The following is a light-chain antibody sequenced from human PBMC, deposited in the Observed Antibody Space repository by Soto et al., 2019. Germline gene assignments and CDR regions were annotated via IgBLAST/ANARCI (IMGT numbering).Light chain of an antibody. V-gene: IGKV3-20*01. J-gene: IGKJ5*01. CDR3: QQYGSPPIT. CDR1: QSLGAG. CDR2: GVS. Sequence: EIVMTQSPATLSLSPGERATLSYRASQSLGAGLAWYQQKPGQAPRLLIYGVSTRGTAVPARFSGGGSGTDFTLTISRLEPEDFAVYYCQQYGSPPITFGQGTRLEIK.